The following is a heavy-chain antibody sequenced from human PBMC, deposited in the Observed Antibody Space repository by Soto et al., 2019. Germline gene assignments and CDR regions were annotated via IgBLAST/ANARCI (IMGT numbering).Heavy chain of an antibody. D-gene: IGHD3-22*01. CDR1: GGSISSGGYY. J-gene: IGHJ4*02. V-gene: IGHV4-31*03. CDR2: IYYSGST. Sequence: SETLSLTCTVSGGSISSGGYYWSWIRQHPGKGLEWIGYIYYSGSTYYNPSLKSRVTISVDTSKNQFSLKLSSVTAADTAVYYCARDGQYYYDSSGYLDYWGQGTLVTVSS. CDR3: ARDGQYYYDSSGYLDY.